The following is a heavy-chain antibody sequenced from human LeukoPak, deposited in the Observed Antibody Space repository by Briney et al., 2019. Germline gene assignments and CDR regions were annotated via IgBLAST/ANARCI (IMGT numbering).Heavy chain of an antibody. Sequence: SETLSLTCTVSGGSISSYYWGWIRQPPGKGLEWIGSFYHSGSTYYNPSLKSRVTISLDTSKNQFSLKLSSVTAADTAVYYCASLASSDAFDIWGQGTMVTVSS. CDR1: GGSISSYY. D-gene: IGHD5-12*01. J-gene: IGHJ3*02. V-gene: IGHV4-38-2*02. CDR2: FYHSGST. CDR3: ASLASSDAFDI.